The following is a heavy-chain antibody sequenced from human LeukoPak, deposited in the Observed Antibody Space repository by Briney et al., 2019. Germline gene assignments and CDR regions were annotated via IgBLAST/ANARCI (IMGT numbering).Heavy chain of an antibody. CDR1: GYSISSGYY. V-gene: IGHV4-38-2*01. J-gene: IGHJ4*02. Sequence: SETLSLTCAVSGYSISSGYYWGWIRQPPGKGLEWIGSIYHSGSTYYNPSLKSRVTISVDTSKNQFSLKLGSVTAADTAVYYCARPRESGSYYFDYWGQGTLVTVSS. CDR2: IYHSGST. D-gene: IGHD1-26*01. CDR3: ARPRESGSYYFDY.